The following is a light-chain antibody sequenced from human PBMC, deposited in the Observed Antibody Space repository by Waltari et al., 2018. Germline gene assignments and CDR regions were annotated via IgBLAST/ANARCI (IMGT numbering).Light chain of an antibody. Sequence: QSVLRQPPSVSGAPGQRVTISCPGTSSHIGADYHVHWYQHFPGIAPNLLIYGNSRRPSGVSARFSGSKSGASASLAITGLQSEDEADYYCQSFDTSLSGPVFGGGTKLTV. CDR2: GNS. CDR1: SSHIGADYH. V-gene: IGLV1-40*01. CDR3: QSFDTSLSGPV. J-gene: IGLJ3*02.